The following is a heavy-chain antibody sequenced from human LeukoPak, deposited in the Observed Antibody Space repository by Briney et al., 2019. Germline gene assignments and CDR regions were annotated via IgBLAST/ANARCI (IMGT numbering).Heavy chain of an antibody. D-gene: IGHD2-2*01. CDR3: ARDELYCSSTSCYASYYYYGMDV. Sequence: ASVKVSCKASGYIFASYGISWVRQAPGQGLEWMGWITSYNGNTNYAQKLQGRVTMTTDTSTSTAYMELRSLRSDDTAVYYCARDELYCSSTSCYASYYYYGMDVWGQGTTVTVSS. CDR1: GYIFASYG. J-gene: IGHJ6*02. CDR2: ITSYNGNT. V-gene: IGHV1-18*01.